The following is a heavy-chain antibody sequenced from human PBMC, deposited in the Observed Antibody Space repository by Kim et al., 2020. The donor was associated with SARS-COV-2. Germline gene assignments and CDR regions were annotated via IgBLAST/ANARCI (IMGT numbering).Heavy chain of an antibody. J-gene: IGHJ4*02. V-gene: IGHV3-23*03. CDR2: IYSGGSST. Sequence: GGSLRLSCAASGFTFSSYAMSWVRQAPGKGLEWVSVIYSGGSSTYYADSVKGRFTISRDNSKNTLYLQMNSLRAEDTAVYYCAKDPPTTVENYWGQGTLVTVSS. CDR3: AKDPPTTVENY. CDR1: GFTFSSYA. D-gene: IGHD4-17*01.